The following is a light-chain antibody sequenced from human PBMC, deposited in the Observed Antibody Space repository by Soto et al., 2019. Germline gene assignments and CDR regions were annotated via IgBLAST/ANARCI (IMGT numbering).Light chain of an antibody. J-gene: IGKJ1*01. Sequence: RVLKQSQGTFPLSAGERATXSCRASQSVASNLAWYQQKPGHSSRFIISGVSTRATGVAGRLSASGTGTEFTLTLSSLQSEDFAIYYCQQYNNCPPGFGLGTKVDIK. CDR2: GVS. CDR1: QSVASN. CDR3: QQYNNCPPG. V-gene: IGKV3-15*01.